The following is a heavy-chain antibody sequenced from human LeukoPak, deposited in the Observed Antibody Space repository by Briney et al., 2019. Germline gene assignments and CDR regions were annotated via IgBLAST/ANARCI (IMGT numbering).Heavy chain of an antibody. Sequence: GGSLRLSCAASGFTFNSYAMSWVRQAPGKGLEWVSSISGSGGSTYYTDSVKGRFNIYRDNSKNTLYLQMNSLRAEDTAVYYCVKDQDSGAYSRFDYWGQGTLVTVS. CDR3: VKDQDSGAYSRFDY. J-gene: IGHJ4*02. CDR2: ISGSGGST. CDR1: GFTFNSYA. V-gene: IGHV3-23*01. D-gene: IGHD3-22*01.